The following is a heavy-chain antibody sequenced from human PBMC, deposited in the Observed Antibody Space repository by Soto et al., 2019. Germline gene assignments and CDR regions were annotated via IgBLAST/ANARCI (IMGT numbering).Heavy chain of an antibody. V-gene: IGHV1-18*01. CDR1: GYTFTSYG. J-gene: IGHJ5*02. CDR2: ISAYNGNT. Sequence: ASVKVSCKASGYTFTSYGISWVRQAPGQGLEWMGWISAYNGNTNYAQKLQGRVTMTTDTSTSTAYMELRSLRSDDTAVYYCARDQTSPQLGGNWFDPWGQGTLVTVSS. CDR3: ARDQTSPQLGGNWFDP. D-gene: IGHD6-6*01.